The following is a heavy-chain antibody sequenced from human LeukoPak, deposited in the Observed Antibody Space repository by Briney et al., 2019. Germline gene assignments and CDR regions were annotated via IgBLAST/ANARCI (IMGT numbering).Heavy chain of an antibody. Sequence: ASVKVSCKASGYTFTSYGISWVRQAPGQGLEWMGWISAYNGNTNYAQKLQGRVTMTTDTSTSTAYMELRSLRSEDTAVYYCTREVAADDAFDIWGQGTMVTVSS. V-gene: IGHV1-18*01. CDR1: GYTFTSYG. D-gene: IGHD6-25*01. J-gene: IGHJ3*02. CDR3: TREVAADDAFDI. CDR2: ISAYNGNT.